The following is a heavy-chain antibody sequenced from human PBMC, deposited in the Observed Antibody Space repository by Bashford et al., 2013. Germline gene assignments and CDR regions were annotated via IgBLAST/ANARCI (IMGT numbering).Heavy chain of an antibody. D-gene: IGHD3-10*01. CDR2: IYTTGST. Sequence: SETLSLTCTVSVGSISGYYWSWIRQPAGKGLEWIGRIYTTGSTNYNPSLKSRVTISVDTSKNQFSLKLSSVTAADTAVYYCARAPRPYYYGSGSYHDYWGQGPWSPSPQ. CDR3: ARAPRPYYYGSGSYHDY. CDR1: VGSISGYY. J-gene: IGHJ4*02. V-gene: IGHV4-4*07.